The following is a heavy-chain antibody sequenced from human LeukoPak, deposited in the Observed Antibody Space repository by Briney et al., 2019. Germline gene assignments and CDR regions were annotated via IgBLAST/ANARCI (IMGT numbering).Heavy chain of an antibody. V-gene: IGHV3-30*04. CDR2: ISYDGSNQ. D-gene: IGHD3-10*01. CDR1: GFTFSNYA. Sequence: GGSLRRSCAASGFTFSNYAMHWVRQAPGKGLEWVAVISYDGSNQYYADSVKGRFTISRDNSKHTLYLQMNSLRPEDTAVYYCARPRGFYYYYYVMDVWGQGTTVTVSS. CDR3: ARPRGFYYYYYVMDV. J-gene: IGHJ6*02.